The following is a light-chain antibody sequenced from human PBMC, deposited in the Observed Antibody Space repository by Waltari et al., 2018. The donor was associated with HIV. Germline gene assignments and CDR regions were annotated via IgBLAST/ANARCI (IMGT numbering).Light chain of an antibody. V-gene: IGKV3-11*01. Sequence: EVVLTPSPANLSSTPGGRGTLSCRASKSVSRYLSWYQQKPGQSPRLLFYCASERTTGVPVRFSGSGSGTDFTLTISSLEPEDFAVYYCLQRSGFPLTFGGGTRVDMK. CDR1: KSVSRY. CDR2: CAS. J-gene: IGKJ4*01. CDR3: LQRSGFPLT.